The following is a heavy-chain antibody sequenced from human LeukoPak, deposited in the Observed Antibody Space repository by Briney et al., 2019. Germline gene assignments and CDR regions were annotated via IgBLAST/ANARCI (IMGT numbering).Heavy chain of an antibody. D-gene: IGHD2-2*02. CDR1: GDTFSKYP. CDR2: IDPIFGGP. V-gene: IGHV1-69*13. Sequence: ASVKVSCKASGDTFSKYPISWVRQAPGQGLEWMGGIDPIFGGPNYAQKFQGRVTITVDESASTAYMELSSLTYEDTALYYCAIASDTVPGPAAIRGSNWFDPWGQGTLVTVSS. J-gene: IGHJ5*02. CDR3: AIASDTVPGPAAIRGSNWFDP.